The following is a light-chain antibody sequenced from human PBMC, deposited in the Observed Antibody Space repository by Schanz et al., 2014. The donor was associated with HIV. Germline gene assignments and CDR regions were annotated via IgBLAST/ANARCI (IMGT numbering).Light chain of an antibody. CDR2: KAS. CDR1: QGIRND. J-gene: IGKJ2*01. CDR3: QQYNARSYT. V-gene: IGKV1-17*01. Sequence: DIQMTPSPSSLSASVGDRVTITCRASQGIRNDLGWYQQKPGKAPKRLIYKASSLESGVPSRFSGSGSGTEFTLTISSLQPDDFATYYCQQYNARSYTFGQGTKLEIE.